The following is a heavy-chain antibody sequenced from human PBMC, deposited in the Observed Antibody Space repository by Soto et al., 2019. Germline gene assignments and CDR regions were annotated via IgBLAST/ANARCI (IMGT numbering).Heavy chain of an antibody. V-gene: IGHV3-23*01. CDR1: GFTFGNYA. J-gene: IGHJ5*02. CDR3: AKDRGPYCSGGICYPPSWFDP. Sequence: GGSLRLSCVGSGFTFGNYAMSWVRQAPGKGLEWVSSITGIDGRTYYADSVKGRFTISRDNPKNTLYLQMNNLRAKDTAMFYCAKDRGPYCSGGICYPPSWFDPWGQGTQVTVSS. CDR2: ITGIDGRT. D-gene: IGHD2-15*01.